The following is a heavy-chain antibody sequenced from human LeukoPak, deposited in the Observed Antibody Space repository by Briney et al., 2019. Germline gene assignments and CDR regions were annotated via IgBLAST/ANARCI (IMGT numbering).Heavy chain of an antibody. CDR3: ARDRISDCVIYGMDV. J-gene: IGHJ6*04. Sequence: SETLSLTCTVSGGSISSGDYYWSWIRQPPGKGLEWIGYIYYSGSTYYNPSLKSRVTISVGTSKNQFSLKLSSVTAADTAVYYCARDRISDCVIYGMDVWGKGTTVTVSS. CDR2: IYYSGST. D-gene: IGHD2-21*02. CDR1: GGSISSGDYY. V-gene: IGHV4-30-4*01.